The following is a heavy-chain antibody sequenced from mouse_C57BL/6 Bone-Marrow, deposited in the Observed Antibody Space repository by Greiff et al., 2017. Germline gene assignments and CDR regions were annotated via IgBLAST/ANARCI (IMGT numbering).Heavy chain of an antibody. D-gene: IGHD1-1*01. J-gene: IGHJ4*01. CDR1: GYTFTSYW. CDR3: ARDDYYGSSNYAMDY. Sequence: QVQLQQPGAELVKPGASVKLSCKASGYTFTSYWMQWVKQRPGQGLEWIGEIDPSDSYTNYNQKFKGQATLTVDTSSSTAYMQLSSLTSEDSAVYYCARDDYYGSSNYAMDYWGQGTSVTVAS. V-gene: IGHV1-50*01. CDR2: IDPSDSYT.